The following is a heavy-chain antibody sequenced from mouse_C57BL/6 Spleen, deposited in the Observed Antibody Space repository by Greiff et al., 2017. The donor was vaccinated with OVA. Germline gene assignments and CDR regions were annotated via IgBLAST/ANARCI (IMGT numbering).Heavy chain of an antibody. V-gene: IGHV1-80*01. CDR2: IYPGDGDT. J-gene: IGHJ4*01. D-gene: IGHD2-3*01. CDR3: ARIYDGYLYAMDY. Sequence: VQLVESGAELVKPGASVKISCKASGYAFSSYWMNWVKQRPGKGLEWIGQIYPGDGDTNYNGKFKGKATLTADKSSSTAYMQLSSLTSEDSAVYFCARIYDGYLYAMDYWGQGTSVTVSS. CDR1: GYAFSSYW.